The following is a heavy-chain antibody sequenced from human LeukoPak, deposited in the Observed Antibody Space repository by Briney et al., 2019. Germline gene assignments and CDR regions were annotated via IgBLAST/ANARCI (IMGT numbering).Heavy chain of an antibody. Sequence: GGSLRLSCAASGFTFSSYAMSWVRQAPGEGLEWVSSISSTSSYIYYADSVKGRFTISRDNAKNSLYLQMNSLRAEDTAVYYCARDNHYYYMDVWGKGTTVTVSS. CDR1: GFTFSSYA. J-gene: IGHJ6*03. CDR3: ARDNHYYYMDV. V-gene: IGHV3-21*01. CDR2: ISSTSSYI.